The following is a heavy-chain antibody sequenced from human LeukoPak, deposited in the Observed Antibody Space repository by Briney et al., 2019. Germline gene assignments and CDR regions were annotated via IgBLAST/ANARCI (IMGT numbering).Heavy chain of an antibody. Sequence: KPGESLKISCKGSGYSFTSYWIGWVRQMPGKGLEWMGIIYPGDSDTRYSPSFQGQVTISADKSISTAYLQWSSLKASDTAMYYCARRSGVVVPPYYYYGMDVWGQGTTVTVSS. CDR1: GYSFTSYW. D-gene: IGHD3-3*01. J-gene: IGHJ6*02. CDR3: ARRSGVVVPPYYYYGMDV. V-gene: IGHV5-51*01. CDR2: IYPGDSDT.